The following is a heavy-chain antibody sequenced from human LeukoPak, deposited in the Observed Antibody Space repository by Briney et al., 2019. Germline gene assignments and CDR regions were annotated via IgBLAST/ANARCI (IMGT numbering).Heavy chain of an antibody. CDR1: GYTFTSYG. Sequence: ASVKVSCKASGYTFTSYGISWVRQAPGQGLEWMGWISAYNGNTNYAQKLQGRVTMTTDTSTSTAYMELRSLRSDDTAVYYCARDWGVREVRGVCDYWGQGTLVTVSS. CDR2: ISAYNGNT. V-gene: IGHV1-18*01. D-gene: IGHD3-10*01. CDR3: ARDWGVREVRGVCDY. J-gene: IGHJ4*02.